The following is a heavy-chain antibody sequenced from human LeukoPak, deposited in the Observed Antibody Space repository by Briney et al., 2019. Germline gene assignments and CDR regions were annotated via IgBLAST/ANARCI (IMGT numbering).Heavy chain of an antibody. CDR1: GGSISSSSYY. J-gene: IGHJ3*02. V-gene: IGHV4-39*07. CDR3: ARDEGQYCSSTSCYAFDI. Sequence: PSETLSLTCTVSGGSISSSSYYWGWIRQPPGKGLEWIGSIYYSGSTYYNPSLKSRVTISVDRSKNQFSLKLSSVTAADTAVYYCARDEGQYCSSTSCYAFDIWGQGTMVTVSS. CDR2: IYYSGST. D-gene: IGHD2-2*01.